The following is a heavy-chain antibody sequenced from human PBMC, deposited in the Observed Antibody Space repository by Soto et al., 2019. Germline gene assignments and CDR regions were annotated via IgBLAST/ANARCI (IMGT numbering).Heavy chain of an antibody. J-gene: IGHJ4*02. D-gene: IGHD6-19*01. Sequence: PGGSLRLSCAASGFTFSSYSMNWVRQAPGKGLEWVSSISSSSSYIYYADSVKGRFTISRDNAKNSLYLQMNSLRAEDTAVYYCARDPSPPYSSGWLDYWGQGTLVTVSS. V-gene: IGHV3-21*01. CDR3: ARDPSPPYSSGWLDY. CDR2: ISSSSSYI. CDR1: GFTFSSYS.